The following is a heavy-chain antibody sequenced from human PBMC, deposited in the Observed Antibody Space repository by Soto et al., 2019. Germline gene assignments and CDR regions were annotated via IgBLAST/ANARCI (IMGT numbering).Heavy chain of an antibody. Sequence: AGGSLRLSCAASGFTFSSYEMNWVRQAPGKGLEWVSYISSSGSTIYYADSVKGRFTISRDNAKNSLYLQMNSLRAEDTAVYYCARRGRYFDWLLKFHFDYWGQGTLVTVSS. V-gene: IGHV3-48*03. CDR1: GFTFSSYE. D-gene: IGHD3-9*01. J-gene: IGHJ4*02. CDR2: ISSSGSTI. CDR3: ARRGRYFDWLLKFHFDY.